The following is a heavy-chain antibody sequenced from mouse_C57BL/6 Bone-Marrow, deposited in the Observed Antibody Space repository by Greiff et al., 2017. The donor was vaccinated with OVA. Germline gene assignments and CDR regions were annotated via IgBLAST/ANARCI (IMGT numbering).Heavy chain of an antibody. D-gene: IGHD2-10*02. V-gene: IGHV3-6*01. J-gene: IGHJ2*01. Sequence: EVKLQESGPGLVKPSQSLSLTCSVTGYSITSGYYWNWIRQFPGNKLEWMGYISYDGSNNYNPSLKNRISITRDTSKNQFFLKLNSVTTEDTATYYCARDGYGKNYWGQGTTLTVSS. CDR2: ISYDGSN. CDR3: ARDGYGKNY. CDR1: GYSITSGYY.